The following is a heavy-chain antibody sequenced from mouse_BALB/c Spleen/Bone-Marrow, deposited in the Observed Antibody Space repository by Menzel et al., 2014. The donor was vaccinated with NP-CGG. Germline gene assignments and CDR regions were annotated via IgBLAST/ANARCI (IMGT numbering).Heavy chain of an antibody. D-gene: IGHD1-1*01. J-gene: IGHJ4*01. Sequence: QVQLQQSGPGLVAPSQSLSITCTVSGFSLTSYGVYWVRQPPGKGLEWLGVIGAGGSTNYNLALMSRLSISKDNSKSQVFLKMHSLQTDDTAMYYCARSPTSSWAIDYWGQGTSVTVSS. V-gene: IGHV2-9*02. CDR2: IGAGGST. CDR3: ARSPTSSWAIDY. CDR1: GFSLTSYG.